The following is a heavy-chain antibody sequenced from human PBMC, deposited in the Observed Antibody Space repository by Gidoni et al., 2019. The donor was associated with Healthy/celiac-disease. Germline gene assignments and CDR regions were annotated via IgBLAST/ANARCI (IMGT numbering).Heavy chain of an antibody. V-gene: IGHV4-39*01. Sequence: QLQLQESGPGLVKPSETLSLTCTVSGGSISSSSYYWGWIRQPPGKGLEWIGSIYYSGSTYYNPSLKSRVTISVDTSKNQFSLKLSSVTAADTAVYYCASTVGVTTVENWFDPWGQGTLVTGSS. CDR2: IYYSGST. CDR3: ASTVGVTTVENWFDP. CDR1: GGSISSSSYY. J-gene: IGHJ5*02. D-gene: IGHD4-17*01.